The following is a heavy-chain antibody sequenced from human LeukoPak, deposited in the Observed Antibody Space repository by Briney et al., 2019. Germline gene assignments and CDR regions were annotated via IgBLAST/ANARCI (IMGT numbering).Heavy chain of an antibody. J-gene: IGHJ3*02. CDR1: GYNFTTYW. CDR3: ARLTGDRTFDI. Sequence: GESLQISCKGSGYNFTTYWIGWVRQMPGKGLECMGIIYPGDSDTRYSPSFQGQVTISADKSIRTAYLQWSSLRASDTAKYYCARLTGDRTFDIWGQGTMVTISS. CDR2: IYPGDSDT. D-gene: IGHD7-27*01. V-gene: IGHV5-51*01.